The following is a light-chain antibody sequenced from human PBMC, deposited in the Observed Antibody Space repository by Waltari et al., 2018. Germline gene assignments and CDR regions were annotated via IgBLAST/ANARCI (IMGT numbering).Light chain of an antibody. Sequence: EIVLTQSPATLSLSPGERATLSCRASQSVSSSLAWYQQKPGQAPRLLIYGASSRATGIPDRFSGSGSGTDFTLTISSLEPEDFAVYYCQQYSNWPHTFGGGTKVEIK. CDR2: GAS. V-gene: IGKV3-15*01. CDR1: QSVSSS. CDR3: QQYSNWPHT. J-gene: IGKJ4*01.